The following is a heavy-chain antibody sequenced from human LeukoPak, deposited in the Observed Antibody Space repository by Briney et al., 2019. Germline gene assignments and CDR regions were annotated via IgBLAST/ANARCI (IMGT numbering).Heavy chain of an antibody. CDR3: ARLRRNTDSSGFFYYYDY. CDR1: GFSFSSYS. CDR2: INTVSSDI. J-gene: IGHJ4*02. V-gene: IGHV3-21*06. D-gene: IGHD3-22*01. Sequence: LGRSLRLSCAASGFSFSSYSFNWVRQAPGKGLEWVSSINTVSSDIYYTDSLKGRFTISRDNAKNSVYLQMDSLRAEDSAVYYCARLRRNTDSSGFFYYYDYWGQGTLVTVFS.